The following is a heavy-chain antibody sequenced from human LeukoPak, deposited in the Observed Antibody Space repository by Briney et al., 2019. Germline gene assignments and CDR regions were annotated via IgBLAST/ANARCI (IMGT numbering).Heavy chain of an antibody. D-gene: IGHD6-13*01. J-gene: IGHJ4*02. CDR3: ARDYPKGSSWYGGLKGTDY. V-gene: IGHV1-2*02. CDR2: INPNSGGT. CDR1: GHTFTGYY. Sequence: ASVKVSCKASGHTFTGYYMHWVRQAPGQGLEWMGWINPNSGGTNYAQKFQGRVTMTRDTSISTAYMELSRLRSDDTAVYYCARDYPKGSSWYGGLKGTDYWGQGTLVTVSS.